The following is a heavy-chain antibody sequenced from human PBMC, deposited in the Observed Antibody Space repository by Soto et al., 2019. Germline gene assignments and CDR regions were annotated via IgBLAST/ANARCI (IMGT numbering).Heavy chain of an antibody. CDR1: GFTFSSYA. CDR2: ISGSGGST. CDR3: AKVMVKNWFDP. J-gene: IGHJ5*02. V-gene: IGHV3-23*01. D-gene: IGHD5-18*01. Sequence: PGGSLRLSCAASGFTFSSYAMSWVRQAPGKGLEWVSGISGSGGSTCYADSVKGRFTISRDNSKNTLYLQMNSLRADDTAVYYCAKVMVKNWFDPWGQGTLVTVSS.